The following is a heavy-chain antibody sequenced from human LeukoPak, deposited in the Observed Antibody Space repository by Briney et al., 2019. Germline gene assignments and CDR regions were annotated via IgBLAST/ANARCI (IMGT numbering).Heavy chain of an antibody. CDR3: ARGGGGYYGNIDY. CDR2: IIPIFGTA. Sequence: ASVNVSCKASGGTFSSYAISWVRQAPGQGLEWMGGIIPIFGTANYAQKFQGRVTITADESTSTAYMELSSLRSEDTAVYYCARGGGGYYGNIDYWGQGTLVTVSS. V-gene: IGHV1-69*13. CDR1: GGTFSSYA. J-gene: IGHJ4*02. D-gene: IGHD3-22*01.